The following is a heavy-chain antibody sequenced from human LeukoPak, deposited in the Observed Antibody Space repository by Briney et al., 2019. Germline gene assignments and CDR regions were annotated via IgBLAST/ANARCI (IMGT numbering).Heavy chain of an antibody. J-gene: IGHJ5*02. Sequence: ASVKVSCRSSGYIFTIYGISWVRQDPGQGLEGMGRNRAYNSNANDQQKLQGRVTITTDTSTSTAYVERRRMRADATAVYYCARLSNPSWFDPWGQGTLVTVSS. V-gene: IGHV1-18*01. CDR3: ARLSNPSWFDP. CDR2: NRAYNSNA. D-gene: IGHD3-16*02. CDR1: GYIFTIYG.